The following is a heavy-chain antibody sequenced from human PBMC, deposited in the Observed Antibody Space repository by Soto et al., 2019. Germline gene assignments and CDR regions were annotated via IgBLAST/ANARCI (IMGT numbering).Heavy chain of an antibody. CDR1: GGSISSSSYY. J-gene: IGHJ6*02. CDR2: IYYSGST. Sequence: PSDTLSLTFTVSGGSISSSSYYWGWIRQPPGKGLEWIGRIYYSGSTYYNPSLKSRVTISVDTSKKQFSLKLSSVTAADTAVYYCARKQRGNDFWSGYYGLYYSYYGMHXWGQVTTFTVS. CDR3: ARKQRGNDFWSGYYGLYYSYYGMHX. D-gene: IGHD3-3*01. V-gene: IGHV4-39*01.